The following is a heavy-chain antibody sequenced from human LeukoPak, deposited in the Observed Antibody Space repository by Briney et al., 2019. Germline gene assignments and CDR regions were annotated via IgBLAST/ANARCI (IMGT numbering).Heavy chain of an antibody. CDR2: INHSGST. J-gene: IGHJ4*02. V-gene: IGHV4-34*01. CDR3: ARAITMVRGVTQRPGGDY. D-gene: IGHD3-10*01. CDR1: GGSFSGYY. Sequence: SETLSLTCAVYGGSFSGYYWSWIRQPPGKGLEWIGEINHSGSTNYNPSLKSRVTISVDTSKNQFSLKLSSVTAADTAVYYCARAITMVRGVTQRPGGDYWGQGTLVTVSS.